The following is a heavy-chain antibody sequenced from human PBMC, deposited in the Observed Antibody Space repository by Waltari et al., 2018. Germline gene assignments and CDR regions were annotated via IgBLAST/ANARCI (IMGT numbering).Heavy chain of an antibody. CDR1: GGSITNYY. Sequence: QVQLQESGPGLVKPSETLSLTCAVSGGSITNYYWSWIRQPPGKGLEWIGYIYSSGSTNYNPSLKSRVTMSVDTSKNQFSLELNSVTAADTAVYYCARHRRHRGSDWYLDYWGQGTLVTVAS. J-gene: IGHJ4*02. V-gene: IGHV4-59*01. CDR2: IYSSGST. D-gene: IGHD6-19*01. CDR3: ARHRRHRGSDWYLDY.